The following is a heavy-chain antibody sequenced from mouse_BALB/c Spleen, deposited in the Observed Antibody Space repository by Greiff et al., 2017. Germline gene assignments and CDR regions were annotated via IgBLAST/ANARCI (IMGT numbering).Heavy chain of an antibody. CDR1: GFTFTDYY. CDR3: ARDMGDYDTWFAY. Sequence: EVKLVESGGGLVQPGGSLRLSCATSGFTFTDYYMSWVRQPPGKALEWLGFIRNKANGYTTEYSASVKGRFTISRDNSQSILNLQMNTLRAEDSATYYGARDMGDYDTWFAYWGQGTLVTVSA. J-gene: IGHJ3*01. V-gene: IGHV7-3*02. CDR2: IRNKANGYTT. D-gene: IGHD2-4*01.